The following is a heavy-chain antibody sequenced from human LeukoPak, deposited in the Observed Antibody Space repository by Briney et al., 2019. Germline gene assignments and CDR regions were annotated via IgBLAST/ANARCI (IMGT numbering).Heavy chain of an antibody. V-gene: IGHV3-23*01. CDR3: AKDGGYDSSGLFDY. D-gene: IGHD3-22*01. CDR2: ISGSGGST. CDR1: GFTFSSYA. J-gene: IGHJ4*02. Sequence: QPGGSLRLSCAASGFTFSSYAMSWVRQAPGKGLEWVSAISGSGGSTYYADSVKGRFPISRDNSKNTLYLQMNSLRAEDTAVYYCAKDGGYDSSGLFDYWGQGTLVTVSS.